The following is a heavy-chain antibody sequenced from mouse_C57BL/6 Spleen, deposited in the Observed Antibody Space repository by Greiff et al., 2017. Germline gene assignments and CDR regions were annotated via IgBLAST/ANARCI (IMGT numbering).Heavy chain of an antibody. J-gene: IGHJ2*01. Sequence: QVQLQQSGAELVKPGASVKLSCKASGYTFTSYWMHWVKQRPGQGLEWIGMINPNSGSTNYNEKFKSKATLTVDKSSSTAYMQLSSLTSEDSAVYYCARGGLLRDYFDYWGQGTTLTVSS. V-gene: IGHV1-64*01. CDR1: GYTFTSYW. CDR3: ARGGLLRDYFDY. CDR2: INPNSGST. D-gene: IGHD2-3*01.